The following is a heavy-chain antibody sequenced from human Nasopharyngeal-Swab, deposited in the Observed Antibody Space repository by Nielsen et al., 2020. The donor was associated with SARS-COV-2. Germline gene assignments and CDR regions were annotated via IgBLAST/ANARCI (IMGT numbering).Heavy chain of an antibody. V-gene: IGHV3-11*04. D-gene: IGHD3-22*01. CDR2: ISSSGSTI. CDR1: GFTFSDYY. Sequence: GESLKIPCEASGFTFSDYYMSWIRQAPGKGLEWVSYISSSGSTIYYADSVKGRFTISRDNAKNSLYLQMNSLRAEETAVYYCASGYYDSSGYVRHWGQGTLVTVSS. CDR3: ASGYYDSSGYVRH. J-gene: IGHJ1*01.